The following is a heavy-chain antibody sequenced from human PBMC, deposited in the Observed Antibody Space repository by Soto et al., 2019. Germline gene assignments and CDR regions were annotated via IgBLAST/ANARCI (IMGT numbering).Heavy chain of an antibody. J-gene: IGHJ4*02. V-gene: IGHV1-69*13. Sequence: SVKVSCKASGGTFSSYAISWVRQAPGQGLEWMGGIIPIFGTANYAQKFQGRVTITADESTSTAYMELSSLRSEDTAVYYCARRIQLWLLTGFDSWGQGTLVTVSS. CDR2: IIPIFGTA. CDR3: ARRIQLWLLTGFDS. D-gene: IGHD5-18*01. CDR1: GGTFSSYA.